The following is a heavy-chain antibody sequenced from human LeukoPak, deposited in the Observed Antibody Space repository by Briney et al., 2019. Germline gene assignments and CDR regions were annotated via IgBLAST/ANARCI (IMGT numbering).Heavy chain of an antibody. V-gene: IGHV1-46*01. CDR1: GYTFTSYY. D-gene: IGHD3-3*01. CDR2: INPSGGST. Sequence: ASVKVSCKASGYTFTSYYMHWVRQAPGQGLEWMGIINPSGGSTSYAQKFQGRVTMTRDTSTGTVYMELSSLRSEDTAVYYCARDPRDDDFWSGYETYYFDYWGQGTLVTVSS. CDR3: ARDPRDDDFWSGYETYYFDY. J-gene: IGHJ4*02.